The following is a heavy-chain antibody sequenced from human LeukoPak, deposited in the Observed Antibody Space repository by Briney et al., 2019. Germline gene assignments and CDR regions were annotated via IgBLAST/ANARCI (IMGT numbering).Heavy chain of an antibody. D-gene: IGHD3-3*01. CDR2: INDDTP. Sequence: GSLRLSCTTSGFSFKTYSMSWVRQAPGKGLEWVSAINDDTPYYTDSVKGRFTVSRDNSRDTLYLHLDSLRAEDTAIYYCAKEYDLWHEQGNWFDTWGQGVLVTVSS. CDR3: AKEYDLWHEQGNWFDT. V-gene: IGHV3-23*01. J-gene: IGHJ5*02. CDR1: GFSFKTYS.